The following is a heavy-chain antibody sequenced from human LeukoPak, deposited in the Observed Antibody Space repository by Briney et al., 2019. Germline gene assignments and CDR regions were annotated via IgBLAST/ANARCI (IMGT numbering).Heavy chain of an antibody. CDR2: ISGSGGNT. D-gene: IGHD2-2*01. CDR3: AKDWSCSSASCRFDY. V-gene: IGHV3-23*01. Sequence: PGGSLKLSCAASGFTFSASWMNWVRQAPGKGLEWVSGISGSGGNTYYADSVKGRFTISRDNSKNTLYLQMNSLRAEDTAVYYCAKDWSCSSASCRFDYWGQGTLVTVSS. J-gene: IGHJ4*02. CDR1: GFTFSASW.